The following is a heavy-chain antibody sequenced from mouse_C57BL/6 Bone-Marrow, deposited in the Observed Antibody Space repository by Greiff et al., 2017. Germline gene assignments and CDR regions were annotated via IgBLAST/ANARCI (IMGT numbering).Heavy chain of an antibody. CDR3: ARSGSNYVFAY. CDR1: GYTFTSYW. Sequence: QVQLQQPGAELVMPGASVKLSCKASGYTFTSYWMHWVKQRPGQGLEWIGEIDPSDSYTNYNQKFKGKSTLTVDKSSSTAYMQLSSLTSEDSAVYYCARSGSNYVFAYWGRGTLVTVSA. CDR2: IDPSDSYT. V-gene: IGHV1-69*01. D-gene: IGHD2-5*01. J-gene: IGHJ3*01.